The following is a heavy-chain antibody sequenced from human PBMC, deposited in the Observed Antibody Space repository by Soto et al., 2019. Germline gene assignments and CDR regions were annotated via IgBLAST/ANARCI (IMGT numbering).Heavy chain of an antibody. J-gene: IGHJ3*02. Sequence: WWSLRLSCSASVFTVSSNYMSWFRQAPGKGLEWVSVIYSGGSTYYADSVKGRFTISRDNSKNTLYLQMNSLRAEDTAVYYCARESLARSAFDIWGQGTMVTVSS. D-gene: IGHD3-3*02. CDR3: ARESLARSAFDI. CDR1: VFTVSSNY. CDR2: IYSGGST. V-gene: IGHV3-53*01.